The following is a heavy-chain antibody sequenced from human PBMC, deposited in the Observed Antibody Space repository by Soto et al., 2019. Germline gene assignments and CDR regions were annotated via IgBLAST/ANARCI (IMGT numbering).Heavy chain of an antibody. J-gene: IGHJ4*02. CDR2: MYSAGNT. Sequence: EVQLVESGGGLVQRGGSLRLSFAASGLIVDNNYMSWVRQAPGKGLEWISVMYSAGNTYYADSVRGRFTISRDSSTNTLFLEMHSLRVEDTAVYYCARDRRADDYGDDAFDNWGQGTLVTVSS. CDR1: GLIVDNNY. CDR3: ARDRRADDYGDDAFDN. V-gene: IGHV3-66*01. D-gene: IGHD4-17*01.